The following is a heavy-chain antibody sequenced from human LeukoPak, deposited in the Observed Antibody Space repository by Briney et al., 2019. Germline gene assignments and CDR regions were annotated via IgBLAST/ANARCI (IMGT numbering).Heavy chain of an antibody. CDR1: GHSISSYY. CDR3: ARNGVATLYYYYMDV. V-gene: IGHV4-4*07. D-gene: IGHD5-12*01. CDR2: IYTSGST. J-gene: IGHJ6*03. Sequence: PSETLSLTCAFRGHSISSYYWSWIRQPAGKGLEWIGRIYTSGSTNYNPSLKSRVTMSVDTSKNQFSLKLSSVTAADTAVYYCARNGVATLYYYYMDVWGKGTTVTIS.